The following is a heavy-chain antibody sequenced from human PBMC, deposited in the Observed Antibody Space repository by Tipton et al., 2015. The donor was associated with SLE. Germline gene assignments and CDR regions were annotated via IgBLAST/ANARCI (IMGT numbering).Heavy chain of an antibody. J-gene: IGHJ6*03. D-gene: IGHD6-13*01. V-gene: IGHV3-33*01. CDR2: IWYDGSNK. CDR3: ARGSGRYSSSWYFFYYYMDV. Sequence: SLRLSCAASGFTFSSYGMHWVRQAPGKGLEWVAVIWYDGSNKYYADSVKGRFTISRDNSKNTLYLQMNSLRAEDTAVYYCARGSGRYSSSWYFFYYYMDVRGKGTTVTVSS. CDR1: GFTFSSYG.